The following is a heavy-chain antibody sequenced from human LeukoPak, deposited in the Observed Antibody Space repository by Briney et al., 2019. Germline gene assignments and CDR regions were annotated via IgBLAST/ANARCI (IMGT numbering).Heavy chain of an antibody. V-gene: IGHV3-11*01. CDR3: ARGYYGMDV. CDR2: ISSSGSTI. J-gene: IGHJ6*02. CDR1: KFTFSDYY. Sequence: GGSLRLSCAASKFTFSDYYMNWIRQAPGKGLEWVSYISSSGSTIHYADSVKGRLTISRDNVKNSLYLQMNSLRVEDTAVYYCARGYYGMDVWGQGTTVTVSS.